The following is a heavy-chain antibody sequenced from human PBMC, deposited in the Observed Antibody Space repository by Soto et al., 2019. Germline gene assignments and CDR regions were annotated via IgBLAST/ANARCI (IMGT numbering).Heavy chain of an antibody. CDR2: IRPQSGGT. J-gene: IGHJ4*02. D-gene: IGHD6-19*01. V-gene: IGHV1-2*02. Sequence: QVQLVQSGAEVKKPGASVKVSCEASGYTFIDYYMHWVRQAPGQGFEWMGRIRPQSGGTNYAQKFEGRVTMNWDTCLNTAYMEPNSLMSEATAVYYCVRPPGYISDWYYFDLWGQGTLVTVSS. CDR3: VRPPGYISDWYYFDL. CDR1: GYTFIDYY.